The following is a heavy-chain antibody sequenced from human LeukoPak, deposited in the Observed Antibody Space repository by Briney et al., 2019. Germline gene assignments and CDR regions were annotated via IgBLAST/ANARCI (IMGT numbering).Heavy chain of an antibody. CDR1: GFTFSSYE. D-gene: IGHD3-9*01. CDR3: ARGLRYFDWRYNWFDP. J-gene: IGHJ5*02. Sequence: GGSLRLSCAASGFTFSSYEMNWVRQAPGKGLEWVSYISSSGSTIYYADSVKGRFTISRDNAKNSLYLQMNSLRAEDTAVYYCARGLRYFDWRYNWFDPWGQGTLVTVSS. CDR2: ISSSGSTI. V-gene: IGHV3-48*03.